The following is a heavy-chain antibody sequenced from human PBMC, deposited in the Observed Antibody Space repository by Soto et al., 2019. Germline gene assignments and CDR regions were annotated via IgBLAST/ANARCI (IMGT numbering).Heavy chain of an antibody. J-gene: IGHJ4*01. CDR1: GFTFSSYA. CDR3: AKGGGYSGSSSYLDY. V-gene: IGHV3-23*01. Sequence: EVQLLESGGGLVQPGGSLRLSCAASGFTFSSYAMSWVRQAPGKGLEWVSAISGSGGSTYYADSVKGRFTISRDNSKNTLHLQMNSLRAEDTAVYYRAKGGGYSGSSSYLDYWGHGNLVTVSS. CDR2: ISGSGGST. D-gene: IGHD1-26*01.